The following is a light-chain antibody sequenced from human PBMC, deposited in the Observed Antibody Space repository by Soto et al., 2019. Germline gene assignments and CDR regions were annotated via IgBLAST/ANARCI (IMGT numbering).Light chain of an antibody. V-gene: IGKV3-20*01. CDR2: GAS. J-gene: IGKJ1*01. Sequence: ELVLTQSPGTLSLSPGERATLSCRASQSVSSNYLAWYQQKPGQAPRLLIYGASSRATGIPDRFSGSGSGTDFTLTISRLEPEDFAVYYCQQYGSWPRTLGQGTKVEFK. CDR3: QQYGSWPRT. CDR1: QSVSSNY.